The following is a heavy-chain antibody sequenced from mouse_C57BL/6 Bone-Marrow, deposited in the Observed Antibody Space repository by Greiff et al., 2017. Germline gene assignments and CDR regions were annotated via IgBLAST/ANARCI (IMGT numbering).Heavy chain of an antibody. D-gene: IGHD1-2*01. CDR1: GFTFSDYY. CDR2: ISNGGGST. CDR3: ARPATTPFYAMDY. J-gene: IGHJ4*01. V-gene: IGHV5-12*01. Sequence: EVHLVASGGGLVQPGGSLKLSCAASGFTFSDYYMYWVRQTPEKRLEWVAYISNGGGSTYYPDTVKGRFTISRDNAKNTLYLQMSRLKSEDTAMYYCARPATTPFYAMDYWGQGTSVTVSS.